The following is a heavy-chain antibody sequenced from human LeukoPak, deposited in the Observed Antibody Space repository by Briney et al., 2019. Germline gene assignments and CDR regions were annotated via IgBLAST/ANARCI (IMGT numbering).Heavy chain of an antibody. Sequence: SETLSLTCTVSGGSTSSYYWSWIRQPAGKGLEWIGRIYTSGSTNYNPSLKSRVTMSVDTSKNQFSLKLSSVTAADTAVYYCAREPSITIFGVVIIGMDVWGQGTTVTVSS. CDR2: IYTSGST. CDR3: AREPSITIFGVVIIGMDV. V-gene: IGHV4-4*07. J-gene: IGHJ6*02. CDR1: GGSTSSYY. D-gene: IGHD3-3*01.